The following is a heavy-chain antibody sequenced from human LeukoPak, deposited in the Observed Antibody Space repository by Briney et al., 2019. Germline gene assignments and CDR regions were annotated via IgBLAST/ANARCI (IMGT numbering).Heavy chain of an antibody. D-gene: IGHD3-16*01. CDR2: ISSSGGT. J-gene: IGHJ4*02. V-gene: IGHV4-59*01. CDR3: ARVGRGDHTWGSYSFDY. CDR1: GDSISTCQ. Sequence: SETLSLTCTVSGDSISTCQWSWIRQPPGKGLEWIGYISSSGGTMYNPSLRSRVTISIDTSKNQFSLKLSSVTAADTAVYYCARVGRGDHTWGSYSFDYWGQGALVTVSS.